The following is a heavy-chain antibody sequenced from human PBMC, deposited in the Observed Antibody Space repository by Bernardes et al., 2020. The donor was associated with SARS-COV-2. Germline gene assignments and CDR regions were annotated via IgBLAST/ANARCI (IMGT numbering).Heavy chain of an antibody. V-gene: IGHV4-59*02. J-gene: IGHJ4*02. CDR3: ARWNTISPPFNFDF. CDR1: GASVALNY. D-gene: IGHD3-9*01. Sequence: SETLSLTCTVSGASVALNYWSWIRKSPTQGLEWIDYIAHSGSTNYNPSLQSRIALSLNSSINQFYLQLRSVTAADTAIYYCARWNTISPPFNFDFWGPGTLVTVSS. CDR2: IAHSGST.